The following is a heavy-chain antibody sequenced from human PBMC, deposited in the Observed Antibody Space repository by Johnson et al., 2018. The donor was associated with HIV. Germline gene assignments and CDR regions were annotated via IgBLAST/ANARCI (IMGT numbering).Heavy chain of an antibody. CDR2: ISWNSGSI. Sequence: VQLVESGGGVVQPGRSLRLSCAASGFTFDDYAMHWVRQAPGKGLEWVSGISWNSGSIGYADSVKGRFTISRDNAKNSLYLQMNTLRAVDTAIYYCARKGDAFDIWGQGTMVTVSS. CDR1: GFTFDDYA. J-gene: IGHJ3*02. V-gene: IGHV3-9*01. CDR3: ARKGDAFDI.